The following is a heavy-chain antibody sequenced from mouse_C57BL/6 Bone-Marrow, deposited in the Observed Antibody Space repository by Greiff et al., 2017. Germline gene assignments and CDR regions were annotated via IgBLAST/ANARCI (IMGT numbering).Heavy chain of an antibody. CDR2: IHPNSGST. J-gene: IGHJ2*01. D-gene: IGHD1-1*01. CDR1: GYTFTSYW. V-gene: IGHV1-64*01. CDR3: AREGLRYRY. Sequence: VQLQQPGAELVKPGASVKLSCKASGYTFTSYWMHWVKQRPGQGLEWIGMIHPNSGSTNYNEKLKSKATLTVSKSSSTAYMQLSSLTSEDSAVYYGAREGLRYRYWGQGTTLTVSS.